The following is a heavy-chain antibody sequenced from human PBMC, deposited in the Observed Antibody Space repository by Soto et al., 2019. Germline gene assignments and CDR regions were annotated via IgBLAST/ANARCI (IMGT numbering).Heavy chain of an antibody. V-gene: IGHV4-34*01. CDR3: ARELTDTVTTHGDQFDY. D-gene: IGHD4-17*01. CDR2: INHSGST. J-gene: IGHJ4*02. CDR1: GGSFSGYY. Sequence: LSLTCAVYGGSFSGYYWSWIRQPPGKGLEWIGEINHSGSTNYNPSLKSRVTISVDTSKNQFSLKLSSVTAADTAVYYCARELTDTVTTHGDQFDYWGQGTLVTVSS.